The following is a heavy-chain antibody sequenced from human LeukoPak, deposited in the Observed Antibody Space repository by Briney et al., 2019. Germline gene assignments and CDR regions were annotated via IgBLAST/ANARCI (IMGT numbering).Heavy chain of an antibody. CDR3: AGGYCSSTSCQPPGN. Sequence: ASVKVSCKASGYTFTSYYMHWVRQAPGQGLEWMGIINPSGGSTSYAQKFQGRVTMTRDTSTSTVYMELSSLRSEDTAVYYCAGGYCSSTSCQPPGNWGQGTLVTVSS. V-gene: IGHV1-46*01. CDR1: GYTFTSYY. D-gene: IGHD2-2*01. J-gene: IGHJ4*02. CDR2: INPSGGST.